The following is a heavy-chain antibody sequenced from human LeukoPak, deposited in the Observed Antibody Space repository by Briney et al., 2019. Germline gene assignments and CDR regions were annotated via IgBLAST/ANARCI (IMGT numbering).Heavy chain of an antibody. V-gene: IGHV4-34*01. CDR3: AGRRSSSWYGFCY. Sequence: SETLSLTCAVYGGSFSGYYWSWIRQPPGKGLEWIGEINHSGSTNYNPSLKSRVTISVDTSKNQFSLKLSSVTAADTAVYYCAGRRSSSWYGFCYWGQGTLVTVSS. J-gene: IGHJ4*02. CDR2: INHSGST. CDR1: GGSFSGYY. D-gene: IGHD6-13*01.